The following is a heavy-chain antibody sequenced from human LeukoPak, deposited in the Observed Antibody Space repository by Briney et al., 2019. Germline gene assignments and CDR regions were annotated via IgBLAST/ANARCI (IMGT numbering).Heavy chain of an antibody. J-gene: IGHJ4*02. D-gene: IGHD5-18*01. V-gene: IGHV3-15*01. CDR2: IKSKTDGGTT. CDR3: TTDSRGYSYGFGAY. CDR1: GFTFSSYA. Sequence: PGGSLRLSCAASGFTFSSYAMSWVRQAPGKGLEWVGRIKSKTDGGTTDYAAPVKGRFTISRDDSKNTLYLQMNSLKTEDTAVYYCTTDSRGYSYGFGAYWGQGTLVTVSS.